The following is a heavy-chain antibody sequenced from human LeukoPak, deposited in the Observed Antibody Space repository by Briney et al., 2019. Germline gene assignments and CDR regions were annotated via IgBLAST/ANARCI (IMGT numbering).Heavy chain of an antibody. D-gene: IGHD1-1*01. V-gene: IGHV1-2*02. CDR3: ARGRNCKLDY. CDR1: VYTFTGYL. CDR2: INPNSGGT. J-gene: IGHJ4*02. Sequence: ASVNVSFPCTVYTFTGYLCHSVGQAPGQGLEWMGWINPNSGGTNYAQKFQGRVTMTRDTSISTAYMELSRLRSDDTAVYYCARGRNCKLDYWGQGTLVTVSS.